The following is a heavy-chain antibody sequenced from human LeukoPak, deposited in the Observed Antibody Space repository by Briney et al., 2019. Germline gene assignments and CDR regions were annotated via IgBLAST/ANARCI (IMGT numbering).Heavy chain of an antibody. Sequence: GGSLTLSCVASGFNFNNYDLHWVRQAPGKGLEWVAFIKFHGHETFYADSVKGRFTISRDNAKNSLYLQMNTLRAEDTAVYYCAKNGGTTTPLYFDYWGQGALVTVSS. J-gene: IGHJ4*02. V-gene: IGHV3-30*02. CDR2: IKFHGHET. CDR3: AKNGGTTTPLYFDY. CDR1: GFNFNNYD. D-gene: IGHD1-7*01.